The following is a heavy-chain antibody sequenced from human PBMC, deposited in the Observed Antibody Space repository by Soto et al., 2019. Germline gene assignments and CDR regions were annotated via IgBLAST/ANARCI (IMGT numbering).Heavy chain of an antibody. Sequence: GASVKVSCKASGGTFSSYAISWLRQAPGQGLEWMGGIIPIFGTANYAQKFQGRVTITADESTSTAYMELSSLRSEDTAVYYCARMSVAAAGCYYYGMDVWGQGTTVTVSS. J-gene: IGHJ6*02. V-gene: IGHV1-69*13. D-gene: IGHD6-13*01. CDR1: GGTFSSYA. CDR2: IIPIFGTA. CDR3: ARMSVAAAGCYYYGMDV.